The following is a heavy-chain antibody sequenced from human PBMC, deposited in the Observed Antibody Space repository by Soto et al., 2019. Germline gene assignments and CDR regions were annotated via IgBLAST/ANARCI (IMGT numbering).Heavy chain of an antibody. V-gene: IGHV3-30-3*01. D-gene: IGHD1-26*01. Sequence: QVQLVESGGGVVQPGRSLRLSCAASGFTFSSYAMHWVRQAPGKGLEWVAVISYDGSNKYYADSVKGRFTISRDNSKNTLYLQMDSLRAEDTAVYYCARALKDGWEQTDFDYGGQGTLVIVSS. CDR2: ISYDGSNK. J-gene: IGHJ4*02. CDR3: ARALKDGWEQTDFDY. CDR1: GFTFSSYA.